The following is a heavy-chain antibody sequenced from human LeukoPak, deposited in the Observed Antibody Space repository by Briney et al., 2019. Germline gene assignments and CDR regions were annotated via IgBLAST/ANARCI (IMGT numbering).Heavy chain of an antibody. D-gene: IGHD3-16*02. CDR3: ARYGSVWGSYRYKGEGTGTNWFDP. CDR2: INHSGST. CDR1: GGSFSGYY. Sequence: SETLSLTCAVYGGSFSGYYWSWIRQPPGKGLEWIGEINHSGSTNYNPSLKSRVTISVDTSKNQFSLKLSSVTAADTAVYYCARYGSVWGSYRYKGEGTGTNWFDPWGQGTLVTVSS. V-gene: IGHV4-34*01. J-gene: IGHJ5*02.